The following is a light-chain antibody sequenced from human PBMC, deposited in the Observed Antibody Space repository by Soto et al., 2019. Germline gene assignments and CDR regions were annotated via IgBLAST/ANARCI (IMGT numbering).Light chain of an antibody. CDR3: QQYGGSSGNT. CDR2: DAS. Sequence: EIVLTQSPATLSLSPGERATLSCRASQSVSSYLAWYQQKPGQAPRLLIYDASNRATGIPDRFSGSGSGTDFTLTISRLEPEDFAVYYCQQYGGSSGNTFGQGTRLEIK. CDR1: QSVSSY. J-gene: IGKJ5*01. V-gene: IGKV3-20*01.